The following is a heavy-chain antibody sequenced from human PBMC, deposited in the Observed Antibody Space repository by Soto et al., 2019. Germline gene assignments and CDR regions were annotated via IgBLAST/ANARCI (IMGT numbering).Heavy chain of an antibody. CDR1: GFTFSSYW. Sequence: EVQLVESGGGLVQPGGSLRLSCAASGFTFSSYWMVWVHQAPGKGLEWVANIKPDGSEKYYVDSVKGRFTISRDNARKSLYLQMNSLRGEDQGVLYWWRDAHRGGDFDYWGQGTLVTVSS. CDR2: IKPDGSEK. D-gene: IGHD3-10*01. J-gene: IGHJ4*02. V-gene: IGHV3-7*04. CDR3: WRDAHRGGDFDY.